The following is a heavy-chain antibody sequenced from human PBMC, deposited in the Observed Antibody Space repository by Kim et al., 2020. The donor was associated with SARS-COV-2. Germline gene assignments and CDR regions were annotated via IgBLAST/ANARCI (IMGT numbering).Heavy chain of an antibody. V-gene: IGHV4-59*01. Sequence: SETLSLTCTVSGGSISSYYWSWIRQPPGKGLEWIGYIYYSGSTNYNPSLKSRVTISVDTSKNQFSLKLSSVTAADTAVYYCARGHCSSTSCYGAFDIWGQGTMVTVSS. CDR2: IYYSGST. J-gene: IGHJ3*02. CDR3: ARGHCSSTSCYGAFDI. D-gene: IGHD2-2*01. CDR1: GGSISSYY.